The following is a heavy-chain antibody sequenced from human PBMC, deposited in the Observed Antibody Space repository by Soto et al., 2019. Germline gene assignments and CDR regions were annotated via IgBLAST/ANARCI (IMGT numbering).Heavy chain of an antibody. CDR3: AKGSDLARYYYGMDV. CDR2: ISGSGGST. D-gene: IGHD3-3*01. J-gene: IGHJ6*02. V-gene: IGHV3-23*01. CDR1: GFTFSSYA. Sequence: GGSLRLSCAASGFTFSSYAMSWVRQAPGKGLEWVSAISGSGGSTYYADSVKGRFTISRDNSKNTLYLQMNSLRAEDTAVYYCAKGSDLARYYYGMDVWGQGTTVTVSS.